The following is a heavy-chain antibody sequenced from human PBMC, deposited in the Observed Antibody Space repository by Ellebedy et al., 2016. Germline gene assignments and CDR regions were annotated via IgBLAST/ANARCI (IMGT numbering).Heavy chain of an antibody. CDR1: GFTFSTYA. V-gene: IGHV3-23*01. CDR3: AKDVSVLVAASAAY. Sequence: GGSLRLXXAASGFTFSTYAMSWVRQAPGKGLEWVSAITGSGGSTYYADSVKGRFTISRDNSKNTLYLQMNSLRAEDTAVYFCAKDVSVLVAASAAYWGQGTLVTVSS. CDR2: ITGSGGST. J-gene: IGHJ4*02. D-gene: IGHD2-15*01.